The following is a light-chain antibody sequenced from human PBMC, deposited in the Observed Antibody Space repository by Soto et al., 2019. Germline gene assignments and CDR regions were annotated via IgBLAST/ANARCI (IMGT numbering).Light chain of an antibody. J-gene: IGKJ1*01. CDR2: QAT. V-gene: IGKV1-5*03. Sequence: DIEMTQSPSTLSASVGDIVSITCRASQSISRQLAWDQQKRGKAPNLLVYQATIVETGVPSSFTGSGSGTIFTLTIGSLQQDDLATDYWLMYQIYWTFGQGTKVEV. CDR1: QSISRQ. CDR3: LMYQIYWT.